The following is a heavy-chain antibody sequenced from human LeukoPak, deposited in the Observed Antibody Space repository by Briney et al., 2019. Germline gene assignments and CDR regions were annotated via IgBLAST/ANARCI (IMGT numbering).Heavy chain of an antibody. V-gene: IGHV3-9*01. Sequence: PGGSLRLSCAASGFTFDDYAMHWVRQAPGKGLEWVSGISWNSGSIGYADSVKGRFTISRDNAKNSLYLQMNSLRAEDTALYYCAKDTAGYFRGNYFDYWGQGTLVTVSS. J-gene: IGHJ4*02. CDR2: ISWNSGSI. D-gene: IGHD2-15*01. CDR1: GFTFDDYA. CDR3: AKDTAGYFRGNYFDY.